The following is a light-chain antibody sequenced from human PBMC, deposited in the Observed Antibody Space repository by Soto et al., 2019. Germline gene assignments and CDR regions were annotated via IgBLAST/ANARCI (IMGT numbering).Light chain of an antibody. CDR1: SSDVGGYDY. CDR3: SSYTNTNNVV. Sequence: QSALTQVASVSGSPGQSITISCTGTSSDVGGYDYVSWYQQHPGKAPKLMIYNVNYRPSGVSDRFSGSKSGDTASLTISGLQAEDEANYYCSSYTNTNNVVFGGGTKVTVL. CDR2: NVN. J-gene: IGLJ2*01. V-gene: IGLV2-14*03.